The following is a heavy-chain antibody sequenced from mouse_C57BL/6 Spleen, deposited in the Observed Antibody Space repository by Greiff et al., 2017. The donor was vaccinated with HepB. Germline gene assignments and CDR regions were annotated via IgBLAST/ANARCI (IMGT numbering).Heavy chain of an antibody. D-gene: IGHD2-4*01. Sequence: VQLQQPGAELVKPGASVKMSCKASGYTFTSYWITWVKQRPGQGLEWIGDIYPGSGSTNYNEKFKSKATLTVDTSSSTAYMQLSSLTSEDSAVYYCARGIYYDYDWFAYWGQGTLVTVSA. CDR2: IYPGSGST. V-gene: IGHV1-55*01. CDR3: ARGIYYDYDWFAY. CDR1: GYTFTSYW. J-gene: IGHJ3*01.